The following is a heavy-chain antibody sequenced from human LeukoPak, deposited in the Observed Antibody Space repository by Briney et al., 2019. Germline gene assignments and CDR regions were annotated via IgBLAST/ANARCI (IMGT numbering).Heavy chain of an antibody. Sequence: SETLSLTCTVSGGSIIRSSYYWGWIRQPPGKGLEWIASIFYSGNTYDNPSLKSQVTISVDTSKNQFSLKLSSVTAADTAVYYCARNDILATTFDSWGQGTLVIVSS. D-gene: IGHD5-12*01. CDR1: GGSIIRSSYY. CDR2: IFYSGNT. J-gene: IGHJ4*02. V-gene: IGHV4-39*01. CDR3: ARNDILATTFDS.